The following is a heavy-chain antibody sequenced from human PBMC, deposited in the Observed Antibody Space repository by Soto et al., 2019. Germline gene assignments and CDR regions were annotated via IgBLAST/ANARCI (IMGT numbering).Heavy chain of an antibody. CDR3: ARYSRPEFRNLFDP. CDR2: IYYSGST. D-gene: IGHD2-15*01. Sequence: SETLSLTCTVSGGSISSYYWSWIRQPPGKGLEWIGYIYYSGSTNYNPSLKSRVTISVDTSKNQFSLKLSSVTAADTAVYYCARYSRPEFRNLFDPWGKGTLVTVSS. J-gene: IGHJ5*02. CDR1: GGSISSYY. V-gene: IGHV4-59*01.